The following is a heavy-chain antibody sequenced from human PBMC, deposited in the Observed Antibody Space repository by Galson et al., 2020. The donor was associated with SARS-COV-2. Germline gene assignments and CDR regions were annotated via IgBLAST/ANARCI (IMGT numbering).Heavy chain of an antibody. Sequence: SQTLSLTCTVSGGSLSSSYYWSWIRQPPGKALEWIGYIYHIGNTNYNPSLKSRITMSVDTSKNQFSLKLTSVTAADTAVYYCASMASAAGGGRRQFYNWGQGTLVTVSS. CDR3: ASMASAAGGGRRQFYN. CDR2: IYHIGNT. J-gene: IGHJ4*02. D-gene: IGHD2-15*01. V-gene: IGHV4-59*08. CDR1: GGSLSSSYY.